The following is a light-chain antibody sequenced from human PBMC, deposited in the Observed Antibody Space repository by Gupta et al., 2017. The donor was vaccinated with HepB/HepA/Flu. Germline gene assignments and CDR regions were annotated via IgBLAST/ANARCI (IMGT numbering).Light chain of an antibody. V-gene: IGLV2-11*01. Sequence: SGSPGQSVTISCTGTSSDVGGYNYVSWYQQHPGTAHKLMIYDVSKRPSGVPDRFSGSKSGNTASLTISGRQAEEEADYYCCSYAGSYTYVFGTGTKVTVL. CDR2: DVS. J-gene: IGLJ1*01. CDR1: SSDVGGYNY. CDR3: CSYAGSYTYV.